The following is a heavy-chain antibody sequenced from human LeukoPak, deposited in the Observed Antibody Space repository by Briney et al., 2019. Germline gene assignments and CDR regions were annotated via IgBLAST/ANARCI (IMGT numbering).Heavy chain of an antibody. CDR3: ARDPWDY. J-gene: IGHJ4*02. CDR2: IYHSGST. V-gene: IGHV4-38-2*02. Sequence: PSETLSLTCTVSGYSISSGYYWGWIRQPPGKGLEWIGSIYHSGSTYYNPSLKSRVIISVDTSKNQFSLKLSSVTAADTAVYYCARDPWDYWGQGTLVTVSS. CDR1: GYSISSGYY.